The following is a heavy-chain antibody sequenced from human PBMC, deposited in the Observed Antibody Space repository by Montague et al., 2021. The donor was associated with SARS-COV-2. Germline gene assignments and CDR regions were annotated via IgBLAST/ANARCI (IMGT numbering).Heavy chain of an antibody. CDR1: GGSFSGYW. CDR2: INHSGST. Sequence: SETLSLTCAVYGGSFSGYWWTWIRQSPGTGLAWIGGINHSGSTKYNPSLKSRVTISVDTSKNQFSLDLTSVTAADTAVYYCARGAPGYWGQGTLVTVSS. V-gene: IGHV4-34*01. CDR3: ARGAPGY. J-gene: IGHJ4*02.